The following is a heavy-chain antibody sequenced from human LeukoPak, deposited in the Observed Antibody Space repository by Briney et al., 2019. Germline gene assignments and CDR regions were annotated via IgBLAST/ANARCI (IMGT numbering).Heavy chain of an antibody. J-gene: IGHJ4*02. Sequence: PSETLSLTCTVSGGSISGGDYYWSWVRQPPGKGLEWIGEIYHSGSTNYNPSLKSRVTISVDTSKNQFSLKLSSVTAADTAVYYCARDYGDYVSPSEDWGQGTLVTVSS. D-gene: IGHD4-17*01. CDR1: GGSISGGDYY. CDR2: IYHSGST. V-gene: IGHV4-30-4*01. CDR3: ARDYGDYVSPSED.